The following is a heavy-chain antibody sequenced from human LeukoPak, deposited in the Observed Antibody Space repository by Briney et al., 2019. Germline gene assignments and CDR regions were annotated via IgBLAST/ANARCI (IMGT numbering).Heavy chain of an antibody. CDR2: FDPEDGET. CDR3: ATVEDSSGYYYNWFDP. J-gene: IGHJ5*02. Sequence: GASVKVSWKVSGYTLTELSMHWMRQAPGKGLEWMGGFDPEDGETIYAQKFQSRVTMTEDTSTDTAYMELSSLRSEDTAVYYCATVEDSSGYYYNWFDPSGEGTLVTVSS. CDR1: GYTLTELS. D-gene: IGHD3-22*01. V-gene: IGHV1-24*01.